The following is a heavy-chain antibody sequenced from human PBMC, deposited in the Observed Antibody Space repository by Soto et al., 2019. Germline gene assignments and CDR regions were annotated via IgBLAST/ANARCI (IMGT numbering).Heavy chain of an antibody. J-gene: IGHJ6*02. D-gene: IGHD3-9*01. CDR3: ARGSTRYYDILTGYPLYGMDV. Sequence: QVQLVQSGAEVKKPGSSVKVSCKASGGTFSSYAISWVRQAPGQGLEWMGGIIPIFGTANYAQKFQGRVTITADESTSTADMELSSLRSEDTAVYYCARGSTRYYDILTGYPLYGMDVWGQGTTVTVSS. CDR1: GGTFSSYA. CDR2: IIPIFGTA. V-gene: IGHV1-69*01.